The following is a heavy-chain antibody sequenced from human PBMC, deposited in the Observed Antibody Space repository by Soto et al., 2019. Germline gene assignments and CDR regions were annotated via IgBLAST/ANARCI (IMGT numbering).Heavy chain of an antibody. J-gene: IGHJ4*02. CDR3: VRDDCSTAFCYAA. CDR2: IWFDGSKE. CDR1: GFSFTSHG. V-gene: IGHV3-33*01. Sequence: GGSLRLSCVTSGFSFTSHGFHWVRQAPGKGLEWVAVIWFDGSKEYYTDSVKGRFTISRDNSKNTLYLQMNDLRGEDTAVYYCVRDDCSTAFCYAAWGQGTLVTVSS. D-gene: IGHD2-2*01.